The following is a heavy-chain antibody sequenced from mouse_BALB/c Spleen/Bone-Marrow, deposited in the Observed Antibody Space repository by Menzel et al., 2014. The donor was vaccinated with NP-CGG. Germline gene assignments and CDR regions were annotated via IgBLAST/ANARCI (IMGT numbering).Heavy chain of an antibody. D-gene: IGHD1-1*01. J-gene: IGHJ1*01. V-gene: IGHV1S81*02. CDR3: TRSNYGYWYFDV. Sequence: VKLMESGAELVKPGASVKLSCKASGYSFTNYYMYWVKRRPGQGLEWIGEINPSNGGTNFNKKFKNKATLTVDKSSSTAYMQLSSLTSEDSAVYYCTRSNYGYWYFDVWGAGTTVTVSS. CDR1: GYSFTNYY. CDR2: INPSNGGT.